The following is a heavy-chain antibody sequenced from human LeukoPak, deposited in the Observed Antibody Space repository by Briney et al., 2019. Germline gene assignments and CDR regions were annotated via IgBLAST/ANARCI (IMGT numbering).Heavy chain of an antibody. CDR2: ISGSGCST. J-gene: IGHJ4*02. Sequence: GGSLRLSCAVSGFTFSSYAMSWVRQAPGKGLEWVAAISGSGCSTYYADSVKGRFTISRDNSKNTLYLQMNRLRAEDTDVYYCAKDAGDYHSSEIRSPFGYWAREPWSPSPQ. CDR3: AKDAGDYHSSEIRSPFGY. D-gene: IGHD3-22*01. V-gene: IGHV3-23*01. CDR1: GFTFSSYA.